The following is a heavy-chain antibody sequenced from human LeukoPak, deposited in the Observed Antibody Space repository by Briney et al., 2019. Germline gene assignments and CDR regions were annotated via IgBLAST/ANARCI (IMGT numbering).Heavy chain of an antibody. J-gene: IGHJ6*03. CDR3: ARGPQAPGYCSGGSCYSFYYYYMDV. Sequence: GGSVKVSCKASGYTFTTYDINWVRQAAGQGLEWMGWMNPNSGNTGFAHKFQGRISMTRNTSKSTAYMELSSLRSEDTAVYYCARGPQAPGYCSGGSCYSFYYYYMDVWGKGTTVTVSS. V-gene: IGHV1-8*01. CDR2: MNPNSGNT. D-gene: IGHD2-15*01. CDR1: GYTFTTYD.